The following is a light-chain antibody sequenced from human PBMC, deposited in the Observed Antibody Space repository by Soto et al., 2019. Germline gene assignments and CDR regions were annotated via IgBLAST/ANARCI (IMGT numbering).Light chain of an antibody. CDR2: DAS. CDR3: QQYNNWPPWT. Sequence: LVMTKSPASLSASPGERVTLSCRASQNIRSSLAWYQQRPGQAPRLLIYDASTRATGIPARFSGSGSGTEFTLTISSLQSEDFAVYYCQQYNNWPPWTFGQGTKVDIK. V-gene: IGKV3-15*01. J-gene: IGKJ1*01. CDR1: QNIRSS.